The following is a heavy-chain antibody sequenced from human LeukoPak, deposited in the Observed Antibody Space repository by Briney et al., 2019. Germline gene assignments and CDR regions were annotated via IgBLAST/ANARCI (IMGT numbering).Heavy chain of an antibody. V-gene: IGHV3-48*01. J-gene: IGHJ5*02. D-gene: IGHD2-15*01. CDR2: ISSSSSAI. CDR3: VRAPGYCSGGSCYWNWFDP. Sequence: GGSLRLSCAASGFTFSSYSMNWVRQAPGKGLEWVSYISSSSSAIYYADSVKGRFTISRDNAKNSLYLQMNSLRAEDTAVYYCVRAPGYCSGGSCYWNWFDPWGQGTLVTVSS. CDR1: GFTFSSYS.